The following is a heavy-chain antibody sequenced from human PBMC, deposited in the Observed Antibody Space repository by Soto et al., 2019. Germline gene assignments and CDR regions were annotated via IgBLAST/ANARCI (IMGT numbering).Heavy chain of an antibody. Sequence: EVQLLESGGDFKQPGGSLRLSCEGSGFNFSNYALNWVRQAPGKRLEWVSVISGNSGTTYYAASVKGRFTISRDNSKKTLYLQMNRLRADDTAVYYCAKGRAITVFGVITPFDSCGQGTLVTVSS. CDR2: ISGNSGTT. CDR1: GFNFSNYA. V-gene: IGHV3-23*01. J-gene: IGHJ4*02. CDR3: AKGRAITVFGVITPFDS. D-gene: IGHD3-3*01.